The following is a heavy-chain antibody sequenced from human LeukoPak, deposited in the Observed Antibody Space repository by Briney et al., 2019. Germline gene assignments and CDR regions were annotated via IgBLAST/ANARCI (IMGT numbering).Heavy chain of an antibody. CDR1: GGSISSSSYY. CDR3: ARGRGYSGYDSGYYFDY. V-gene: IGHV4-39*07. CDR2: IYYSGST. Sequence: SETLSLTCTVSGGSISSSSYYWGWIRQPPGKGLEWIGSIYYSGSTYYNPSLKSRVTISVDTSKNQFSLKLSSVTAADTAVYYCARGRGYSGYDSGYYFDYWGQGTLVTVSS. D-gene: IGHD5-12*01. J-gene: IGHJ4*02.